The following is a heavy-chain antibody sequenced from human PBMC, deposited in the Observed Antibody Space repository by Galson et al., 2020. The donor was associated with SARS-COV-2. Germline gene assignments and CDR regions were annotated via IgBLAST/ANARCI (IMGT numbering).Heavy chain of an antibody. CDR2: IDWDDDI. D-gene: IGHD4-17*01. CDR1: GFSLRTSGMR. Sequence: SGPTLVKPTQTLRLTCTFSGFSLRTSGMRVSWIRQPPGKALEWLARIDWDDDIFYNTSLRTRLTISKDTSKNQVVLTMANVDPADTATYYCGRCPTASEVQSHFDYWGQGILVTVSS. CDR3: GRCPTASEVQSHFDY. J-gene: IGHJ4*02. V-gene: IGHV2-70*04.